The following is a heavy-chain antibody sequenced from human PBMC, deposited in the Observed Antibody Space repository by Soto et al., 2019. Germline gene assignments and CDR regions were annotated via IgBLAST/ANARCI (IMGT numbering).Heavy chain of an antibody. J-gene: IGHJ6*02. V-gene: IGHV1-18*01. CDR2: TSAYNGNT. D-gene: IGHD6-19*01. CDR1: GYTFTSYG. Sequence: QVQLVQSGAEVKKPGASVKVSCKASGYTFTSYGISWVRQAPGQGREWMGWTSAYNGNTTYAQKLQGRVTMTTDTSTSTADMELRSLRADDTAVYSWAGRQWLVCCYYDRLDVWGQGTTVTVSS. CDR3: AGRQWLVCCYYDRLDV.